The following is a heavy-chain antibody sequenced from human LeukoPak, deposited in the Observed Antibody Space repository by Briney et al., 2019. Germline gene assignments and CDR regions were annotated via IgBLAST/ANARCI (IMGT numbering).Heavy chain of an antibody. D-gene: IGHD3-22*01. V-gene: IGHV3-30*04. J-gene: IGHJ4*02. CDR1: GFTFSSYA. CDR3: AGGYPYYFDY. CDR2: ISYDGSNK. Sequence: GGSLRLSCAASGFTFSSYAMHWVRQAPGKGLEWVAVISYDGSNKYYADSVKGRFTISRDNSENTLYLQMNSLRAEDTAVYYCAGGYPYYFDYWGQGTLVTVSS.